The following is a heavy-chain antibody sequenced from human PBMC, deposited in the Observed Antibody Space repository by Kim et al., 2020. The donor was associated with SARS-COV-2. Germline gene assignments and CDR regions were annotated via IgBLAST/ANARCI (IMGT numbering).Heavy chain of an antibody. V-gene: IGHV3-15*01. D-gene: IGHD2-15*01. Sequence: HLKDRFTISRDDSKNTLYLQMNSLKTEDTALYYCTTDDCSGGYCYNAYNIWGQGTLVTVSS. CDR3: TTDDCSGGYCYNAYNI. J-gene: IGHJ3*02.